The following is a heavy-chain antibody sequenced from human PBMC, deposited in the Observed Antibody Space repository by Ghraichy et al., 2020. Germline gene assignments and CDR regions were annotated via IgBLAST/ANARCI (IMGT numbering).Heavy chain of an antibody. Sequence: GGSLRPSCVASGFSFSTYPMKWVRQAPGKGLEWVASISTKSQYIYYGDSVKGRFTISRDNAKNSVFLQMNSLRADDAAVYYCARDHWTYCDYNCFSAAFDMWGQGTVVSVSS. J-gene: IGHJ3*02. CDR3: ARDHWTYCDYNCFSAAFDM. CDR1: GFSFSTYP. V-gene: IGHV3-21*01. D-gene: IGHD2-21*01. CDR2: ISTKSQYI.